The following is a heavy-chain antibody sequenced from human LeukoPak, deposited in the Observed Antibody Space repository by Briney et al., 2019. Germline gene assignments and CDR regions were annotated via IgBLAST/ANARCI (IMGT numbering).Heavy chain of an antibody. CDR1: GGSISSSSYY. J-gene: IGHJ4*02. CDR2: IYYSGST. CDR3: AGRPFFSVGY. V-gene: IGHV4-39*07. Sequence: SETLSLTCTVSGGSISSSSYYWGWIRQPPGKGLEWIGSIYYSGSTCYNPSLKSRVTISVDTSKNQFSLKLSSVTAADTAVYYCAGRPFFSVGYWGQGTLVTVSS. D-gene: IGHD3-3*01.